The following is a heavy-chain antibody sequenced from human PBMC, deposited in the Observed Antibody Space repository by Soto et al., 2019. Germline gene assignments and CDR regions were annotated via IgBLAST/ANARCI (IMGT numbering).Heavy chain of an antibody. Sequence: KPSETLSLTCTVSGGSFSGYFWTWIRQPPGKGLEWLAEINHSGITNYNPSVESRVSMSVDTSKNQFSLKLTSVTAADTAVYYCARVHVMVVAGSTFDYWGHGTLVTASS. D-gene: IGHD6-19*01. V-gene: IGHV4-34*10. J-gene: IGHJ4*01. CDR1: GGSFSGYF. CDR3: ARVHVMVVAGSTFDY. CDR2: INHSGIT.